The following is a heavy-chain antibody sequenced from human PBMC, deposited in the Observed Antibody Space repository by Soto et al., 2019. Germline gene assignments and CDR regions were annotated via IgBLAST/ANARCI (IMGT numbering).Heavy chain of an antibody. CDR2: ISSSSSYI. Sequence: GGSLILSCAASGFTFSSYSMNWVLQAPGKGLEWVSSISSSSSYIYYADSVKGRFTISRDNAKNSLYLQMNSLRAEDTAVYYCARDYCTNGVCLLYYYYYYGMDVWGQGTTVTVSS. D-gene: IGHD2-8*01. V-gene: IGHV3-21*01. CDR1: GFTFSSYS. CDR3: ARDYCTNGVCLLYYYYYYGMDV. J-gene: IGHJ6*02.